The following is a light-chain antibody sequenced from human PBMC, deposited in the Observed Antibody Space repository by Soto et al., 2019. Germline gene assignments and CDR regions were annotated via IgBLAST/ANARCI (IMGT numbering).Light chain of an antibody. CDR3: QQYDTPPRT. CDR1: QSVAGTN. V-gene: IGKV3-20*01. CDR2: GAS. Sequence: EIVLTQSPGTLSLSPGERATLSCRASQSVAGTNLAWYQQKPGQAPRLLIYGASFRATGIPDRFSGSGSGTDFTLTISRLEPEDCAVYYCQQYDTPPRTFGQGTRVEIK. J-gene: IGKJ1*01.